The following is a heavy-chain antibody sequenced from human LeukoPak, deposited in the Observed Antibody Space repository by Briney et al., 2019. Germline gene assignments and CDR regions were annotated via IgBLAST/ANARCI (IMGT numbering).Heavy chain of an antibody. J-gene: IGHJ5*02. D-gene: IGHD3-9*01. CDR3: ARHPAPYYDILTGYHYNWFDP. CDR1: GGSTSSYY. V-gene: IGHV4-59*08. Sequence: PSETLSLTCTVSGGSTSSYYWSWIRQPPGKGLEWIGYIYYSGSTHYNPSLKSRGTISVDTSKNQFSLKLSSVTAADTAVYYCARHPAPYYDILTGYHYNWFDPWGQGTLVTVSS. CDR2: IYYSGST.